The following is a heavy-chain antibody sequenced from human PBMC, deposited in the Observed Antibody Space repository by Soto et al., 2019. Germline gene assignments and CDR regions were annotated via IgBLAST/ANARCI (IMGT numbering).Heavy chain of an antibody. V-gene: IGHV4-31*03. D-gene: IGHD3-10*01. J-gene: IGHJ5*02. CDR1: GGSIISGGYY. CDR2: IYYSGST. CDR3: AYYGSGSYFDP. Sequence: PSETLSLTCTVSGGSIISGGYYWIWIRQHPGKGLEWIGYIYYSGSTYYNPSLESRITISVDTSKNQFSLNLSSVTAADTAVYYCAYYGSGSYFDPWGQGTLVTVSS.